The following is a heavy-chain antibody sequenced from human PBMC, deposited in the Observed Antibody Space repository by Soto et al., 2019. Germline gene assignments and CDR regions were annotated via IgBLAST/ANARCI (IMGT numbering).Heavy chain of an antibody. Sequence: HPGGSLRLSCAASGFTFSSYGMHWVRQAPGRGLEWVAVISYDGSNKYYADSVKGRFTISRDNSKNTLYLQMNSLRAEDTAVYYCAKDLLRHRNYYGLDVWGQGTTVTVSS. V-gene: IGHV3-30*18. J-gene: IGHJ6*02. CDR2: ISYDGSNK. CDR3: AKDLLRHRNYYGLDV. CDR1: GFTFSSYG. D-gene: IGHD1-26*01.